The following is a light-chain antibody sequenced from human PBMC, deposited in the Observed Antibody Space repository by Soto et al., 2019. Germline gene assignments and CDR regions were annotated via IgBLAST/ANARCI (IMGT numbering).Light chain of an antibody. V-gene: IGLV2-11*01. CDR1: GNDVGAYNY. CDR2: GVV. J-gene: IGLJ1*01. Sequence: QSALTQPRSVSGSPGQSVTISCTGTGNDVGAYNYVSWYQQHPGRPPKLLIYGVVRWPSGVPDHFSGSKSGNTASLTISGLQAEDEADYFCCSYAGGYTYLFGTGTKVTVL. CDR3: CSYAGGYTYL.